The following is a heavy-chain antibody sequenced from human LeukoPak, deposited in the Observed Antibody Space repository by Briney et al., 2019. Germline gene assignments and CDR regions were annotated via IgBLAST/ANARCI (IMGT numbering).Heavy chain of an antibody. CDR1: GFTVSNNY. Sequence: GGSLRLSCAASGFTVSNNYMSWVRQAPGKGLEWVSDIYRGGNTYYADSVKGRFTISRHNSKNTLYLQINSLRAEDTAVYYCARNRAGYCSSTSCPGFDYWGQGTLAT. D-gene: IGHD2-2*01. V-gene: IGHV3-53*04. J-gene: IGHJ4*02. CDR3: ARNRAGYCSSTSCPGFDY. CDR2: IYRGGNT.